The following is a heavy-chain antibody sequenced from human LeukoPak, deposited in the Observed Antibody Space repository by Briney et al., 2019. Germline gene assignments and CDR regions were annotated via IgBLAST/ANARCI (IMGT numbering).Heavy chain of an antibody. Sequence: SETLSLTCAVYGGSFSGYYWSWIRQPPGKGLEWIGEINHSGSTNYNPSLKSRVTISVDTSKNQFSLKLSSVTAADTAVYYCARGYSGSYGSGYYFDYWGQGTLVTVSS. J-gene: IGHJ4*02. CDR1: GGSFSGYY. CDR2: INHSGST. D-gene: IGHD1-26*01. CDR3: ARGYSGSYGSGYYFDY. V-gene: IGHV4-34*01.